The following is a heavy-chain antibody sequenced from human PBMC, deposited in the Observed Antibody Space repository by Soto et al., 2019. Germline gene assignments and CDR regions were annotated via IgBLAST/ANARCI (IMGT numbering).Heavy chain of an antibody. Sequence: SETLPLTCTVSGASVSSNYWTWIRQPPGKGLEWIGYVYNRGSTNYNPSLKSRATISEDTSKSHFSLKVNSMTAADTAVYYCARYRREAVAGYTLDNWGQGILVTVSS. D-gene: IGHD6-13*01. CDR3: ARYRREAVAGYTLDN. CDR1: GASVSSNY. CDR2: VYNRGST. J-gene: IGHJ4*02. V-gene: IGHV4-59*02.